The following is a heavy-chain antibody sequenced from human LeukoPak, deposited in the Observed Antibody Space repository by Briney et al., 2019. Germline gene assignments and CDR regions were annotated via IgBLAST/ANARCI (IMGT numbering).Heavy chain of an antibody. D-gene: IGHD6-13*01. CDR2: ISSSSSYI. Sequence: GGSLRLSCAASGFTFSSYSMNWVRQAPGKGLEWVSSISSSSSYIYYADSVKGRFTISRDNSKNTLYLQMNSLRAEDTAVYYCAKGVLYSSSWYFGGDYFDYWGQGTLVTVSS. V-gene: IGHV3-21*01. CDR3: AKGVLYSSSWYFGGDYFDY. CDR1: GFTFSSYS. J-gene: IGHJ4*02.